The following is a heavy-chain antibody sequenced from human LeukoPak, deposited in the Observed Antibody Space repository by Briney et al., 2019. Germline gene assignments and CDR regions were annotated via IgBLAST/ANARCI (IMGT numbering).Heavy chain of an antibody. D-gene: IGHD2-21*01. V-gene: IGHV4-4*07. CDR1: GGSISSYY. J-gene: IGHJ5*02. Sequence: SETLSLTCAVSGGSISSYYWSWIRQPAGKGLEWIGRIYTSGSTNYNPSLKSRVTMSVDTFKNQFSLKLSSVTAADTAVYYCARDAYCGGDCPWGQGTLVTVSS. CDR2: IYTSGST. CDR3: ARDAYCGGDCP.